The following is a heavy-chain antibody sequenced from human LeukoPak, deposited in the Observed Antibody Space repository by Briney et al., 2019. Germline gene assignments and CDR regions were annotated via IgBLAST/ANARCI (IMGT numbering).Heavy chain of an antibody. J-gene: IGHJ6*02. V-gene: IGHV3-7*03. D-gene: IGHD3-16*01. CDR3: ARGGGLDV. CDR1: GFTFSSYW. Sequence: GGSLRLSCAASGFTFSSYWMNWARQAPGKGLEWVASIDHNGNVNYYVDSVKGRFTISRDNARNSLYLQMSNLRAEDTAVYFCARGGGLDVWGQGATVTVSS. CDR2: IDHNGNVN.